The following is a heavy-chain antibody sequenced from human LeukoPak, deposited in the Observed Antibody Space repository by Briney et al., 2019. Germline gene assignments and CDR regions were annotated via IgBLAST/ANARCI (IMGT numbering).Heavy chain of an antibody. CDR1: GFTFNSIW. Sequence: GGSLRLSCAASGFTFNSIWMSWVRQAPGKGLEWVASISQDESHKYYLDSVKGRFTISRDNAKNSLFLQVNSLRVEDTAVYYCARGGLAGFDYWGQGTLVTVSS. V-gene: IGHV3-7*01. D-gene: IGHD6-19*01. CDR3: ARGGLAGFDY. J-gene: IGHJ4*02. CDR2: ISQDESHK.